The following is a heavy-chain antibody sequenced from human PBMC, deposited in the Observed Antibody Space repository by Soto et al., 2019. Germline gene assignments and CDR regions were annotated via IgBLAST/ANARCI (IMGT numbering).Heavy chain of an antibody. D-gene: IGHD6-19*01. Sequence: GSLRLSCAASGFTFSSNAMSWVRQAPGKGLEWVSVISGSGDFTFYADPVKGRFTISRDNSKNTLYLQMNTLRAEDTAVYYCARDLGSGLYYFDYWGQGTLVTVSS. CDR3: ARDLGSGLYYFDY. J-gene: IGHJ4*02. CDR2: ISGSGDFT. CDR1: GFTFSSNA. V-gene: IGHV3-23*01.